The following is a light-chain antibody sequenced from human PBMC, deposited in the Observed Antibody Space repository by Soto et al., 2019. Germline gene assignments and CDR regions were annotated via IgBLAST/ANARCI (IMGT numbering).Light chain of an antibody. CDR2: AAS. CDR3: QQYYSYLLT. V-gene: IGKV1-8*01. J-gene: IGKJ4*01. CDR1: QGISSY. Sequence: AIRMTQSPSSLSASTGDRVTITCRASQGISSYLAWYQQKPGKAPKLLIHAASTLQSGVPSRFSGSGSGTDFTLTISCLQSEDFATYYCQQYYSYLLTFGGGTKVDI.